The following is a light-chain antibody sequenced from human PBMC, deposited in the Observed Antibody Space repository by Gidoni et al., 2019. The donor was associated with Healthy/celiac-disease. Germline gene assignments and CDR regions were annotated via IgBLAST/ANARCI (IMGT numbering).Light chain of an antibody. CDR1: QSISSY. J-gene: IGKJ3*01. V-gene: IGKV1-39*01. CDR2: AAS. Sequence: DIQMTQSPSSLSASVGSRVTITCRASQSISSYLNWYQQKPGKAPKLLIYAASSLQSGVPSRFSGSGSGTDFTLTISSLQPEDFATYYCQQSYSTPVTFGPXTKVDIK. CDR3: QQSYSTPVT.